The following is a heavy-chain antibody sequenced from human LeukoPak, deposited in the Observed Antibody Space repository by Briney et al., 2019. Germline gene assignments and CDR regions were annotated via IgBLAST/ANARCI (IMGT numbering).Heavy chain of an antibody. CDR3: ARHYFGLLSLSWFDP. CDR1: GGSISSSSYY. CDR2: IYYSGST. Sequence: SETLSLTCTVSGGSISSSSYYWGWIRQPPGKGLEWIGSIYYSGSTYYNPSLKSRVTISVDTSKNQFSLELSSVTAADTAVYYCARHYFGLLSLSWFDPWGQGTLVTVSS. D-gene: IGHD3-10*01. J-gene: IGHJ5*02. V-gene: IGHV4-39*01.